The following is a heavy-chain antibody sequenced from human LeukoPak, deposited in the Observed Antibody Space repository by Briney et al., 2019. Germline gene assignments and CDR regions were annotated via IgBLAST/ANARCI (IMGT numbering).Heavy chain of an antibody. Sequence: GESLKISCKGSGYSFTSYWIGWVRQMPGKGLGWMGIIYPGDSDTRYSPSFQGQVTISADKSISTAYLQWSSLKASDTAMYYCARQGSGYSSGYYFDYWGQGTLVTVSS. D-gene: IGHD6-19*01. J-gene: IGHJ4*02. CDR3: ARQGSGYSSGYYFDY. CDR1: GYSFTSYW. V-gene: IGHV5-51*01. CDR2: IYPGDSDT.